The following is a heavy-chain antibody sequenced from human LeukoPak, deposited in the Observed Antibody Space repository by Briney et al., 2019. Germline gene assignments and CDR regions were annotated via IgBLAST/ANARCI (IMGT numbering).Heavy chain of an antibody. CDR1: GGSISSYY. D-gene: IGHD4-17*01. J-gene: IGHJ4*02. Sequence: SETLSLTCTVSGGSISSYYWSWIRQPPGKGLEWIGYIYYSGSTNYNPSLKSRVTISVDTSKNQFSLKLSSVTAADTAVYYCARDTPGGDLDYWGQGTLVTVSS. CDR2: IYYSGST. CDR3: ARDTPGGDLDY. V-gene: IGHV4-59*12.